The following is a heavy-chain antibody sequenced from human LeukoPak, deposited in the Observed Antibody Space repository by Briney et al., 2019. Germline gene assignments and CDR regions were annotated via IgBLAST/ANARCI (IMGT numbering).Heavy chain of an antibody. J-gene: IGHJ4*02. CDR1: GFTFSSYW. D-gene: IGHD2-8*02. CDR2: ISGISGTI. CDR3: ARDVWYSFDS. V-gene: IGHV3-48*02. Sequence: AGGSLRLSCAASGFTFSSYWMSWVRQAPGKGLEWLSYISGISGTIWYADSVRGRFTISRDNGKNSLYLQMNSLRDEDTAVYYCARDVWYSFDSWGQGTLVTVSS.